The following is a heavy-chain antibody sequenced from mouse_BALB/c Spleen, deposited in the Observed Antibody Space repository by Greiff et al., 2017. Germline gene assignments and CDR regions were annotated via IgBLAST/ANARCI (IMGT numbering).Heavy chain of an antibody. CDR2: IRLKSNNYAT. J-gene: IGHJ4*01. V-gene: IGHV6-6*02. CDR1: GFTFSNYW. D-gene: IGHD1-1*02. Sequence: EVMLVESGGGLVQPGGSMKLSCVASGFTFSNYWMNWVRQSPEKGLEWVAEIRLKSNNYATHYAESVKGRFTISRDDSKSSVYLQMNNLRAEDTGIYYCTSHYDYDAMDYWGQGTSVTVSS. CDR3: TSHYDYDAMDY.